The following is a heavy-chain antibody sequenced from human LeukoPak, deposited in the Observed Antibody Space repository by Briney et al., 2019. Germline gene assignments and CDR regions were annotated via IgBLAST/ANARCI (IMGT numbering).Heavy chain of an antibody. CDR2: ISSSSSYI. Sequence: GGSLRLSCAASGFTFSSYSMNWVRQAPGKELEWVSSISSSSSYIYYADSMKGRFTISRDNAKNSLYLQMNSLRAEDTAVYYCASSEILYNPWGQGTLVTVSS. J-gene: IGHJ5*02. CDR3: ASSEILYNP. D-gene: IGHD1-14*01. V-gene: IGHV3-21*01. CDR1: GFTFSSYS.